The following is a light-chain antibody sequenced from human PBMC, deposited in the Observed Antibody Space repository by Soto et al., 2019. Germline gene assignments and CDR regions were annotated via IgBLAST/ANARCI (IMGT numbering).Light chain of an antibody. CDR2: GAS. J-gene: IGKJ5*01. Sequence: EIVMTQSPATLSVSPVERATLSCRASQSVSSNLAWYQQKPGQAPRLLIYGASTRATGIPARFSGSGSGTEFTLTIGSLQSEDFAVYYCQQRSNWPPITFGQGTRLEIK. CDR3: QQRSNWPPIT. CDR1: QSVSSN. V-gene: IGKV3-15*01.